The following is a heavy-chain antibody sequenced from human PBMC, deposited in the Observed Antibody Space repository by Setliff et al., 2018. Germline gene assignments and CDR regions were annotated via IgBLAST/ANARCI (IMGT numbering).Heavy chain of an antibody. V-gene: IGHV4-59*01. CDR3: ARDGTFRYFDF. CDR1: DGSLSTYY. CDR2: VYYSGTA. Sequence: NPSETLSLTCTVSDGSLSTYYWSWIRQPPGKGLEFIGYVYYSGTANYSPSLRSRLTISVDTSKNQFSLKLRSVTAADTAVYYCARDGTFRYFDFWGQGAPVTVSS. J-gene: IGHJ4*02.